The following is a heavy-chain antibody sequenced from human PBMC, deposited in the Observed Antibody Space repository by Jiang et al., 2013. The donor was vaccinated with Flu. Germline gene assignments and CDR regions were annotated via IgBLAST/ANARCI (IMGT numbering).Heavy chain of an antibody. CDR2: INTLNGAT. V-gene: IGHV1-18*01. CDR3: ARPLQNLGYCRGGRCQQHYFDY. Sequence: GAEVKKPGASIKVSCTASGYTFRSYDINWVRQAPGQGLEWMGWINTLNGATDYAQKFQDRIIVTTDTSTNTAYMELRSLRSDDTGMYYCARPLQNLGYCRGGRCQQHYFDYWGQGSLVTVSS. CDR1: GYTFRSYD. J-gene: IGHJ4*02. D-gene: IGHD2-15*01.